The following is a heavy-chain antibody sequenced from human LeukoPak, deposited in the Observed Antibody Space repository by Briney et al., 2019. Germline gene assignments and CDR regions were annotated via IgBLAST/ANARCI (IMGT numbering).Heavy chain of an antibody. D-gene: IGHD4-17*01. J-gene: IGHJ4*02. V-gene: IGHV3-48*03. Sequence: PGGSLRLSCAASGFTFSSYEMNWLRQAPGKGLEWVSYISGSGNTIFYADSVKGRFTLSRDNAKNSLFLQMNSLRAEDTAVYYCAREDGGYGAYVGYWGQGTLVTVSS. CDR3: AREDGGYGAYVGY. CDR1: GFTFSSYE. CDR2: ISGSGNTI.